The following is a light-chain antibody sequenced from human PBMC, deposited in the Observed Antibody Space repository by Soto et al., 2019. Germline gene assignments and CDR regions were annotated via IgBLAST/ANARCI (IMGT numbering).Light chain of an antibody. J-gene: IGLJ2*01. CDR2: ANS. CDR1: SSNIGAGYD. CDR3: QSYDSSLSGSVV. V-gene: IGLV1-40*01. Sequence: QSVLTQPPSVSGAPGQRVTFSCTGSSSNIGAGYDVHWYQQLPGTAPKLLIYANSNRPSGVPDRFSGSKSGTSASLAITGLQAEDEADYYCQSYDSSLSGSVVFGGGTKLTVL.